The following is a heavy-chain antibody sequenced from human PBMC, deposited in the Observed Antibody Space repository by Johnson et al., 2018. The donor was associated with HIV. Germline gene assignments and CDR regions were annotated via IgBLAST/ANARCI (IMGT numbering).Heavy chain of an antibody. CDR2: ISYDGSNK. Sequence: QVQLVESGGGVVQPGRSLRLSCAASGFTFSSYAMHWVRQAPGKGLEWVAVISYDGSNKYYADSVKGRFTISRDNSKNTLYLQMKTLRDEDTAIYYCAREKEMTRLGAFDIWGQGTMVTVSS. D-gene: IGHD3-16*01. J-gene: IGHJ3*02. CDR1: GFTFSSYA. CDR3: AREKEMTRLGAFDI. V-gene: IGHV3-30*04.